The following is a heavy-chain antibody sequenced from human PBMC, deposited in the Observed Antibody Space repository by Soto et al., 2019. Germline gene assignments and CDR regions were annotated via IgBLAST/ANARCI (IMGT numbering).Heavy chain of an antibody. J-gene: IGHJ4*02. CDR1: GGSISSYY. V-gene: IGHV4-59*01. D-gene: IGHD2-15*01. CDR3: ARGYCSGGSCYRFNFDY. Sequence: SETLSLTCTVSGGSISSYYWSWIRQPPGKGLEWIGYIYYSGSTNYNPSLKSRVTISVDTSKNQFSLKLSSVTAADTAVYYCARGYCSGGSCYRFNFDYWGQGTLVTVS. CDR2: IYYSGST.